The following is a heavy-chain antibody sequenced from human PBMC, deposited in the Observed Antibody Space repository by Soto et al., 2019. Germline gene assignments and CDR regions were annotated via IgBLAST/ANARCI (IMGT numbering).Heavy chain of an antibody. Sequence: GASVKVSCKASGYTFTSYAMHWVRQAPGQRLEWMGWINAGNGNTKYSQKFQGRVTITRDTSASTAYMELSSLRSEDTAVYYCARRDCSGGSCYPFEDWFDPWGQGTLVTVSS. CDR2: INAGNGNT. CDR3: ARRDCSGGSCYPFEDWFDP. D-gene: IGHD2-15*01. V-gene: IGHV1-3*01. J-gene: IGHJ5*02. CDR1: GYTFTSYA.